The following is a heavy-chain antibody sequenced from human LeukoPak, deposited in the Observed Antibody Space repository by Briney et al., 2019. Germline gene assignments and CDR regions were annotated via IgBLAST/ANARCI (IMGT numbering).Heavy chain of an antibody. CDR1: GYTFTSYY. V-gene: IGHV1-46*01. CDR2: INPSGGST. Sequence: ASVKVSCKASGYTFTSYYMHWVRQAPEQGLEWMGIINPSGGSTSYAQKFQGRVTMTRDTSTSTVYMELSSLRSDDTAVYYCARDLKRSRARWENLGLDPWGQGTLVTVSS. D-gene: IGHD3-16*01. J-gene: IGHJ5*02. CDR3: ARDLKRSRARWENLGLDP.